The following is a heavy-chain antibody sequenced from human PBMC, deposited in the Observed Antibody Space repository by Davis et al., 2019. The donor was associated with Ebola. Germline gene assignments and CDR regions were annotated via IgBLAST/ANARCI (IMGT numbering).Heavy chain of an antibody. CDR1: GGSISSYY. J-gene: IGHJ6*02. CDR3: ARQRGIVVVPAAISWYYGMDV. CDR2: IYYSGST. V-gene: IGHV4-39*01. D-gene: IGHD2-2*01. Sequence: SETLSLTCTVSGGSISSYYWSWIRQPPGKGLEWIGSIYYSGSTYYNPSLKSRVTISVDTSTNQFSLKLSSVTAAGTAVYYCARQRGIVVVPAAISWYYGMDVWGQGTTVTVSS.